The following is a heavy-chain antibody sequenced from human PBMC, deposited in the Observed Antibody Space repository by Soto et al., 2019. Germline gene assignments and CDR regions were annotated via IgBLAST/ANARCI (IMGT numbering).Heavy chain of an antibody. J-gene: IGHJ3*02. D-gene: IGHD6-13*01. CDR2: MNPNSGNT. CDR1: GYTFTSYD. CDR3: ARGHRSSLLTGISFPRATADAFDM. V-gene: IGHV1-8*01. Sequence: ASVKVSCKASGYTFTSYDINWVRQATGQGLEWMGWMNPNSGNTGYAQKFQGRVTMTRNTSISTAYMELSSLRSEDTAVYYCARGHRSSLLTGISFPRATADAFDMCGQXTMVTVS.